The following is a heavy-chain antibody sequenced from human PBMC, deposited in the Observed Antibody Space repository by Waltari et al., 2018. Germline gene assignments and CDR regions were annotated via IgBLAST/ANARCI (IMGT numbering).Heavy chain of an antibody. V-gene: IGHV4-38-2*02. CDR3: ARDYVDTDPLGY. Sequence: QVQLQESGPGLVKPSETLSLTCAVSGYSISSGYYWGWIRQPPGKGLEWIGSIYHSGSTYYNPSLKSRFTISRDNAKNSLYLQMNSLRAEDTAVYYCARDYVDTDPLGYWGQGTLVTVSS. CDR1: GYSISSGYY. CDR2: IYHSGST. D-gene: IGHD5-18*01. J-gene: IGHJ4*02.